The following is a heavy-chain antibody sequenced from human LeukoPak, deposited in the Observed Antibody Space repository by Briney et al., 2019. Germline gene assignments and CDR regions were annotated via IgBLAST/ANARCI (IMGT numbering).Heavy chain of an antibody. CDR3: ARDPMIGRNPLNWFDP. J-gene: IGHJ5*02. D-gene: IGHD3-22*01. CDR1: GGTFSSYA. Sequence: AASVKVSCKASGGTFSSYAISWVRQAPEQGLEWVGGIIPIFGTANYAQKFQGRVTITTDESTSTAYMELSSLRSEDTAVYYCARDPMIGRNPLNWFDPWGQGTLVTVSS. CDR2: IIPIFGTA. V-gene: IGHV1-69*05.